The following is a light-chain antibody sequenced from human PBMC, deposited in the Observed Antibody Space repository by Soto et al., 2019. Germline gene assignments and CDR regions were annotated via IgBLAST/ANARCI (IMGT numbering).Light chain of an antibody. V-gene: IGLV2-14*01. J-gene: IGLJ1*01. CDR1: SSDVGGYNY. Sequence: QSALTQPASVSGSPGQSITISCTGTSSDVGGYNYVSWYQQHPGKAPKLMIYDVSNRPSGVSNRFSGSKSGNTASLTISGLQAEDEADYYCSSYNISSTLLDVFGAGTKVTVL. CDR2: DVS. CDR3: SSYNISSTLLDV.